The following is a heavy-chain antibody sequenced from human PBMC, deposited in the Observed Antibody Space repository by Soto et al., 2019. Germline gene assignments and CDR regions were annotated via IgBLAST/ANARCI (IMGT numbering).Heavy chain of an antibody. CDR1: GFTFSNAW. V-gene: IGHV3-15*07. J-gene: IGHJ5*02. CDR3: TTDLYSDVLRFLEWLNRRPFDP. D-gene: IGHD3-3*01. CDR2: IKSKTDGGTT. Sequence: GGSLRLSCAASGFTFSNAWMNWVRQAPGKGLEWVGRIKSKTDGGTTDYAAPVKGRFTISRDDSKNTLYLQMNSLKTEDTAVYYCTTDLYSDVLRFLEWLNRRPFDPWGQGTLVTVSS.